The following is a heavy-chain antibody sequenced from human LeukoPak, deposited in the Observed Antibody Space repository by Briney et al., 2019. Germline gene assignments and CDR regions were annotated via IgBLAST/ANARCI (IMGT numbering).Heavy chain of an antibody. CDR3: AREGGPFDY. V-gene: IGHV3-21*01. CDR1: RVTFSGYT. D-gene: IGHD3-16*01. Sequence: KPGGSLRLSCTASRVTFSGYTMNWVRQAPGKGLEWVSSISSSSSYIYYADSVKGRFTISRDNAKNSLYLQMNSLRAEDTAVYYCAREGGPFDYWGQGTLVTVSS. CDR2: ISSSSSYI. J-gene: IGHJ4*02.